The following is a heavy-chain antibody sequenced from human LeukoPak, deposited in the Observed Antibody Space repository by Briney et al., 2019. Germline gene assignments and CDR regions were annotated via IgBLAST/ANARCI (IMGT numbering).Heavy chain of an antibody. CDR1: GGSFSGYY. CDR3: AKARGFGGVIASSFDY. J-gene: IGHJ4*02. CDR2: INHSGGT. D-gene: IGHD3-16*02. Sequence: SETLSLTCAVYGGSFSGYYWSWIRQPPGKGLEWIGEINHSGGTNYNPSLKSRVTISVDTSKNQFSLKLSSVTAADTALYYCAKARGFGGVIASSFDYWGQGTLVTVSS. V-gene: IGHV4-34*01.